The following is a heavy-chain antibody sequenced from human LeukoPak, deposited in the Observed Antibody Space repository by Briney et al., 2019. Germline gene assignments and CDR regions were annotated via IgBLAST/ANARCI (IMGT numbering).Heavy chain of an antibody. CDR2: ISYDGGDN. Sequence: LPGGSLRLSCAASGFTFSNYGMHWVRQAPGKGLEWVATISYDGGDNYYVDSVKGRFTISRDNSKNTLYLQMNSLRAEDTAVYYCAKGPAPRLGELSLHALVDYWGQGTLVTVSS. J-gene: IGHJ4*02. CDR3: AKGPAPRLGELSLHALVDY. D-gene: IGHD3-16*02. V-gene: IGHV3-30*18. CDR1: GFTFSNYG.